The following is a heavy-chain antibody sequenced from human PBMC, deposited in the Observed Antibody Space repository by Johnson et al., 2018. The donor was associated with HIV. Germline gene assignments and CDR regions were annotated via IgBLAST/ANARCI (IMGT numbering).Heavy chain of an antibody. CDR3: ARDPRGEAMALDAFDI. Sequence: VQLVESGGGLVQPGGSLRLSCAASGFTVSSNYMSWVRQAPGKGLEWVSVLYSGGSTYYADSVKGSFTISRDNSKNTLYLQMNSLRAEDTAVYYCARDPRGEAMALDAFDIWGQGTMVTVSS. CDR2: LYSGGST. J-gene: IGHJ3*02. CDR1: GFTVSSNY. V-gene: IGHV3-66*01. D-gene: IGHD5-18*01.